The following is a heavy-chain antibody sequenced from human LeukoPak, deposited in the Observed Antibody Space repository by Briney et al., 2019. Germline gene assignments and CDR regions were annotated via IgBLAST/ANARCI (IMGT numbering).Heavy chain of an antibody. V-gene: IGHV3-21*01. CDR2: ISSSSSYI. CDR1: GFTFSSYS. CDR3: VRGIEVVPAADNWFDP. Sequence: PGGSLRLSCAASGFTFSSYSMNWVRQAPGKGLEWVSSISSSSSYIYYADSVKGRFTISRDNAKNSLYLQMNSLRAEDTAVYYCVRGIEVVPAADNWFDPWGQGTLVTVSS. D-gene: IGHD2-2*01. J-gene: IGHJ5*02.